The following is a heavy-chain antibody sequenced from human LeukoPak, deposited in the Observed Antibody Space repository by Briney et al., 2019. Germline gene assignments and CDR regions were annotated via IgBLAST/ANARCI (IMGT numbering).Heavy chain of an antibody. CDR1: GFTFSSYW. Sequence: GGSLRLSCAASGFTFSSYWIHWVRQAPGKGLVWVSRVNGDGSSTTYADSVKGRFTISRDNVKNTLYLQMNNLRVEDTAVYYCAKSIAVAGAMRDNWFDPWGQGTLVTASS. J-gene: IGHJ5*02. D-gene: IGHD6-19*01. CDR2: VNGDGSST. V-gene: IGHV3-74*01. CDR3: AKSIAVAGAMRDNWFDP.